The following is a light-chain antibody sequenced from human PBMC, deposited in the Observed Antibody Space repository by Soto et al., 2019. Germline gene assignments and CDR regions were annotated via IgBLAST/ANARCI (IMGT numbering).Light chain of an antibody. CDR3: QHFDTYSWT. J-gene: IGKJ1*01. V-gene: IGKV1-5*03. CDR2: KAS. Sequence: DIQMTQSPSTLSASVGDRVTITCRASESISSGLAWYQQKPGKVPKLLIYKASSLESGVPSRFGGSGSGTDFTLTISSLQPYDFATYYCQHFDTYSWTFGQGTKV. CDR1: ESISSG.